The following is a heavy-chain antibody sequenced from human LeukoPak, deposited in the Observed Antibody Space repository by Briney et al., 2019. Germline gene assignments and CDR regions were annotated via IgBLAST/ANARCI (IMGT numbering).Heavy chain of an antibody. CDR1: GFTFSNAW. J-gene: IGHJ4*02. V-gene: IGHV3-15*01. Sequence: GGSLRLSCAASGFTFSNAWMSWVRQAPGKGLEWVGRIKSETDGGTTDYAAPVKGRFTISRDDSKNTLYLQMNSLKTEDTVVYYCTTAGYSRYAGGQGTLVTVSS. CDR3: TTAGYSRYA. D-gene: IGHD6-13*01. CDR2: IKSETDGGTT.